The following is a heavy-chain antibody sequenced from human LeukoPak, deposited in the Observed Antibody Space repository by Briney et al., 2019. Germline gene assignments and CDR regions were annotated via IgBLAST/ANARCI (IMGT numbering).Heavy chain of an antibody. J-gene: IGHJ4*02. CDR2: VNREGTTT. CDR3: ARDLDWILFDY. D-gene: IGHD3-9*01. CDR1: GFTFNTYW. Sequence: GGSLRLSCAASGFTFNTYWMHWVHQAPGKGLVWVARVNREGTTTTYADSVKGRFTISRDNAKNTLYLRMNNLRAEDTAVYYCARDLDWILFDYWGQGTLVTVSS. V-gene: IGHV3-74*03.